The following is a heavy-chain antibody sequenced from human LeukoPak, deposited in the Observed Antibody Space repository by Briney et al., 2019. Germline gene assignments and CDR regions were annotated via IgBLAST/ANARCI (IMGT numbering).Heavy chain of an antibody. CDR3: ARFIGSSGYYDY. CDR2: IYSTGIT. Sequence: SETLSLTCTVSGGSISGYYWSWNRQPPGKGLELIGYIYSTGITDYNPSLNSRVTISVDTSKNQFSLKLSSVTAPDTAVYYCARFIGSSGYYDYWGHGTLVTVPS. CDR1: GGSISGYY. V-gene: IGHV4-59*01. D-gene: IGHD3-22*01. J-gene: IGHJ4*01.